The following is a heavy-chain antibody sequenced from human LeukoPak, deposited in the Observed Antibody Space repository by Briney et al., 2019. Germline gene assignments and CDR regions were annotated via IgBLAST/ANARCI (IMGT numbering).Heavy chain of an antibody. Sequence: SVKVSCKASGGTFSSYAISWVRQAPGQGLEWMGRIIPILGIANYAQKFQGRVTITADKSTSTAYMELRSLRSDDTAVYYCARMVPSGYDDYWGQGTLVTVSS. CDR3: ARMVPSGYDDY. D-gene: IGHD5-12*01. V-gene: IGHV1-69*04. CDR1: GGTFSSYA. J-gene: IGHJ4*02. CDR2: IIPILGIA.